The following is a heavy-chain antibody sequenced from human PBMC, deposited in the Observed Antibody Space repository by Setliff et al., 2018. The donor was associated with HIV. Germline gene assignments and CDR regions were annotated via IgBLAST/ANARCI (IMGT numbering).Heavy chain of an antibody. CDR1: GFTFSSCE. Sequence: GGSLRLSCAASGFTFSSCEMTWVRQAPGKGLEWLSYISSSGSIIYYADSVKGRVTISRDNDKHSLYLQMNILRAEDTAIYYCARDRPDYGGVLFEYRGQGTLVTVFS. CDR2: ISSSGSII. V-gene: IGHV3-48*03. CDR3: ARDRPDYGGVLFEY. D-gene: IGHD4-17*01. J-gene: IGHJ4*02.